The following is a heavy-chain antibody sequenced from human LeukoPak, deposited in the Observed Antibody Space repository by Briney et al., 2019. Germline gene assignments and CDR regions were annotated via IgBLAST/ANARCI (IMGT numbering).Heavy chain of an antibody. CDR1: GGSISSYY. D-gene: IGHD2-21*02. Sequence: SETLPLTCTASGGSISSYYWSWIRQPPGKGPEWIGYIYSSGSTNYNPSLKSRITISVDTSKNQFSLKLSSVTAADTAVYYCARFAYCGGHCWYYFDYWGQGSLVTVSS. V-gene: IGHV4-59*01. CDR3: ARFAYCGGHCWYYFDY. J-gene: IGHJ4*02. CDR2: IYSSGST.